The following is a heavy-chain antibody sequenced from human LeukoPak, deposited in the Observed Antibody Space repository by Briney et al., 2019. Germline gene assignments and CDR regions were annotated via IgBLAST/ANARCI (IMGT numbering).Heavy chain of an antibody. CDR1: GGSISSYY. J-gene: IGHJ4*02. CDR3: ARDLYHSSGYDY. CDR2: IYYSGST. V-gene: IGHV4-59*01. Sequence: PSETLSLTCTVSGGSISSYYWSWIRQPPGKGLEWIGYIYYSGSTNYNPSLKSRVTISVDTSKNQFSLKLSSVTAADTAVYYCARDLYHSSGYDYWGQGTLVTVSS. D-gene: IGHD3-22*01.